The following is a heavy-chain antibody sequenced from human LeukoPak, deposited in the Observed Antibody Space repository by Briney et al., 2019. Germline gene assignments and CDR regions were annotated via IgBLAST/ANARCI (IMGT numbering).Heavy chain of an antibody. CDR2: IDSSGSTI. J-gene: IGHJ4*02. CDR1: GFIFSGYP. CDR3: ARGPGVGHYFDY. V-gene: IGHV3-48*03. Sequence: GGSLRLSCAASGFIFSGYPMNWVRQAPGKGLQWVSYIDSSGSTIYYADSVRGRFTISRDNAKNSLYLQMNSLRAEDTAVYYCARGPGVGHYFDYWGQGTLVTVSS. D-gene: IGHD7-27*01.